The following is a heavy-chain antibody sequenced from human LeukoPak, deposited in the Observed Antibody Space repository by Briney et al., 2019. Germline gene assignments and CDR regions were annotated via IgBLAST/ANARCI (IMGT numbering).Heavy chain of an antibody. J-gene: IGHJ5*02. CDR3: ARLEVRGVIGP. V-gene: IGHV3-53*01. Sequence: PGGSLRLSCAASGVTVSINYMNWVRQAPGKGLEWVSLIDSGGNTYYADAVKGRFTISRDNSKNMVYLQMNSLRAEDTAVYYCARLEVRGVIGPWGQGTLVTVSS. D-gene: IGHD3-10*01. CDR1: GVTVSINY. CDR2: IDSGGNT.